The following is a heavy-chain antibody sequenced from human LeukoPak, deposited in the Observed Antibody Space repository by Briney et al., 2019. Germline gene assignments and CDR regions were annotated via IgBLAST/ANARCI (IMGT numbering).Heavy chain of an antibody. D-gene: IGHD3-10*01. CDR3: AKTKALPSDYYGSGSYYNNGFDY. CDR2: ISYDGSNK. J-gene: IGHJ4*02. CDR1: GFTFSSYG. Sequence: PGGSLRLSCAASGFTFSSYGMHWVRQAPGKGLEWVAVISYDGSNKYYADSVKGRFTISRDNSKNTLYLQMNSLRAEDTAVYYCAKTKALPSDYYGSGSYYNNGFDYWGQGTLVTVSS. V-gene: IGHV3-30*18.